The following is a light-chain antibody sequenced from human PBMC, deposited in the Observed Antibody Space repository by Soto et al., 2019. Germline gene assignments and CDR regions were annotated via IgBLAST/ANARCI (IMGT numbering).Light chain of an antibody. Sequence: SVLTQPASLSGSPGQSITIPCSGTSSDIGSYNHVAWYQQFPGKSLELMMYEVSDRPPGVSDRFSGSKAGITASLTISGLQTEDEADYYCISYTDRQSYLFGTGSKVTVL. CDR2: EVS. V-gene: IGLV2-14*03. CDR3: ISYTDRQSYL. J-gene: IGLJ1*01. CDR1: SSDIGSYNH.